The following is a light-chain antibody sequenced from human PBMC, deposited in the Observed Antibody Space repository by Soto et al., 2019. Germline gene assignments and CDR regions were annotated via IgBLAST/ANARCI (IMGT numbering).Light chain of an antibody. J-gene: IGKJ4*01. CDR1: QNVNIN. Sequence: EIVMTQSPVTLSVSPGERVTLSCRASQNVNINLAWYQQRPGQAPRVLIYGASNRASGIPDRFSGSGSGTDFPLTISSLAPDDFALYYCQQYKDWPPLTFGGGTRVEIK. CDR2: GAS. CDR3: QQYKDWPPLT. V-gene: IGKV3D-15*01.